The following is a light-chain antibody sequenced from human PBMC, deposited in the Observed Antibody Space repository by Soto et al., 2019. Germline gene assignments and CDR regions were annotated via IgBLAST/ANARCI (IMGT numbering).Light chain of an antibody. J-gene: IGKJ1*01. CDR2: AAS. CDR3: QQDNSFPWT. V-gene: IGKV1-12*02. CDR1: QGISSR. Sequence: DIQLPQSPSAVSASAGDRVTITCRASQGISSRLAWHQQKPGKAPKLLIYAASSLQSGVPSRFSGSGSATDFTLNISSLQTEDFETYDCQQDNSFPWTFSQGTKVESK.